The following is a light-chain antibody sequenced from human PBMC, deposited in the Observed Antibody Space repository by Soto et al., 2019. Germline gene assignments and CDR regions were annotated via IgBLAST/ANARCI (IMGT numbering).Light chain of an antibody. V-gene: IGKV3-20*01. CDR3: QQYGSSPVYT. CDR2: GAS. Sequence: EIVLTQSPGTLSLSPGERATLSCRASQSVSSSYLAWYQQKPGQAPRLLIYGASSRPTGIPDRFSGSGSGTDFTLTISRLEPEDFAVYYCQQYGSSPVYTFGQGTKLEIK. J-gene: IGKJ2*01. CDR1: QSVSSSY.